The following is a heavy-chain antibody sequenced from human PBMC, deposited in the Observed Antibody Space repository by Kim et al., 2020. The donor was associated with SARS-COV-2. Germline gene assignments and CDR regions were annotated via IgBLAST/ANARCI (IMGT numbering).Heavy chain of an antibody. D-gene: IGHD2-15*01. J-gene: IGHJ2*01. CDR2: IYPGDSDT. Sequence: GESLKISCKGSGYSFTSYWIGWVRQMPGKGLEWMGIIYPGDSDTRYSPSFQGQVTISADKSISTAYLQWSSLKASDTAMYYCARLRYCSGGSCYSVSEPPGYFDLWGRGTLVTVSS. CDR1: GYSFTSYW. CDR3: ARLRYCSGGSCYSVSEPPGYFDL. V-gene: IGHV5-51*01.